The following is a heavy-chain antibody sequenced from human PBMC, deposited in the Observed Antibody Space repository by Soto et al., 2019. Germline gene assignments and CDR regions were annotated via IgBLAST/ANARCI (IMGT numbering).Heavy chain of an antibody. D-gene: IGHD4-17*01. Sequence: QVPLVESGGGVVQPGRSLRLSCAASGFTFSSYAMHWVRQAPGKGLEWVAVISYDGSNKYYADSVKGRFTISRDNSKNTLYLQMNSLRAEDTAVYYCAREYPDPGDPYYYYGMDVWGQGTTVTVSS. CDR1: GFTFSSYA. CDR2: ISYDGSNK. V-gene: IGHV3-30-3*01. J-gene: IGHJ6*02. CDR3: AREYPDPGDPYYYYGMDV.